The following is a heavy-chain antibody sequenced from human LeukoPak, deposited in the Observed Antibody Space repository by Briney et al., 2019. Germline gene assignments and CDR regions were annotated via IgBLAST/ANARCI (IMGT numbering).Heavy chain of an antibody. D-gene: IGHD2-15*01. CDR3: ARQLGYCSDGNCYFDQ. V-gene: IGHV3-23*01. Sequence: PSETLSLTCAVYGGSFSGYYWSWVRQAPGKGLEWLSAISSSGGSTFYEESVKGRFTISRDSSKNTLSLQMNTLRAEDTAVYYCARQLGYCSDGNCYFDQWGQGTLVTVSS. J-gene: IGHJ4*02. CDR1: GGSFSGYY. CDR2: ISSSGGST.